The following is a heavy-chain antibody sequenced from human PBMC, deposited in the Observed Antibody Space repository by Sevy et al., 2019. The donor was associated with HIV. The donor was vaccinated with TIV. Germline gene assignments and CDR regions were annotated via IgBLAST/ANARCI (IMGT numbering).Heavy chain of an antibody. J-gene: IGHJ6*02. CDR2: INHSGST. V-gene: IGHV4-38-2*02. CDR3: AREESASNYVDYYYGMDV. CDR1: GYSISSGYY. D-gene: IGHD4-4*01. Sequence: SETLSLTCTVSGYSISSGYYWGWIRQPPGKGLEWIGSINHSGSTYYNPSLKSRVTISVDTSKNQFSLKLSSVTAADTAVYYCAREESASNYVDYYYGMDVWGQGTTVTVSS.